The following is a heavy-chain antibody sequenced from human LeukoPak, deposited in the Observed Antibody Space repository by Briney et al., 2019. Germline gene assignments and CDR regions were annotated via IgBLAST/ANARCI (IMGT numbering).Heavy chain of an antibody. J-gene: IGHJ3*02. V-gene: IGHV3-7*04. CDR1: GLTFSTNW. Sequence: GGSLRLSCAASGLTFSTNWMSWVRQAPGTGLEWVANMKQDGREKYYVDSVKGRFTISRDNAKNSLYLQMNSLRAEDTAVYYCARGAVTVGNAFDIWGQGTMVTVSS. CDR3: ARGAVTVGNAFDI. D-gene: IGHD1-14*01. CDR2: MKQDGREK.